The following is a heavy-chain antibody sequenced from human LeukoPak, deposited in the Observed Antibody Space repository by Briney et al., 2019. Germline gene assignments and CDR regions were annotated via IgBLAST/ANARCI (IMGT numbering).Heavy chain of an antibody. CDR3: TRGARRFCSNASCYRDAF. J-gene: IGHJ4*02. CDR1: GFTFNDYF. CDR2: ISGRSNSI. D-gene: IGHD2-2*02. Sequence: GGFLRLSCAASGFTFNDYFMSWVRQAPGKGVEWVSFISGRSNSIHYSYSVQGRFTISRDNAKNSLDLQMNSLSAEDTGVYYCTRGARRFCSNASCYRDAFWGQGTLVIVSS. V-gene: IGHV3-11*04.